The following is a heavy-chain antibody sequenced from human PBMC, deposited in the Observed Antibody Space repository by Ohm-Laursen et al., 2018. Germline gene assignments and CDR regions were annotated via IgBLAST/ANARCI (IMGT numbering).Heavy chain of an antibody. CDR2: ISGSGGNT. CDR1: GFTFSSYA. CDR3: AKDGGSYVGYFDY. J-gene: IGHJ4*02. D-gene: IGHD1-26*01. V-gene: IGHV3-23*01. Sequence: SLRLSCSASGFTFSSYAMSWVRRAPGKGLEWVSAISGSGGNTYYADSVKGRFTISRDNSKNTLYLQMNSLRAEDTAVYYCAKDGGSYVGYFDYWGQGTLVTVSS.